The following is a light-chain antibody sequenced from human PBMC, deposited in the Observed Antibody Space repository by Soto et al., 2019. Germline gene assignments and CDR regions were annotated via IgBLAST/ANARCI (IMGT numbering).Light chain of an antibody. CDR3: QSYDSLSGFVV. CDR1: SSNIGGYD. V-gene: IGLV1-40*01. Sequence: QSVLTQPPSVSGAPGQRVTISCTGSSSNIGGYDVHWYQQLPGTAPKLLIYGDTNRPSGVPDRFSGSKSGASASLAITGLQAEDEADYYCQSYDSLSGFVVIGGGTKLTVL. J-gene: IGLJ2*01. CDR2: GDT.